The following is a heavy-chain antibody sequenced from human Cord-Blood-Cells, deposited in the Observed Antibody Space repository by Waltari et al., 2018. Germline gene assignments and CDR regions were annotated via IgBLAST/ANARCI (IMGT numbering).Heavy chain of an antibody. Sequence: EVQLVASQGGVVQPGGSRSLSCAAAAFTFGAHAIHWVRQAPGEGLEWVSLISGDGGSTYYADSVKGRFTISRDNSKNALYLQMNSLRTECTALYYCTRKHGDIDYWGQGTLVTVSS. V-gene: IGHV3-43*02. D-gene: IGHD5-12*01. CDR2: ISGDGGST. J-gene: IGHJ4*02. CDR3: TRKHGDIDY. CDR1: AFTFGAHA.